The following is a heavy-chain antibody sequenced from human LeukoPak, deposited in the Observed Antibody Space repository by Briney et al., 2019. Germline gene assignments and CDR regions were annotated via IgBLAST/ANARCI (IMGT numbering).Heavy chain of an antibody. Sequence: PGGSLRLSCAASGFTFSSYWMSWVRQAPGKGLEWVANIKQDGSEKYYVDSVKGRFTISRDNAKNSLYLQMNSLRAEDTAVYYCARDRYAYDFWNDYWGQGTLVTVSS. J-gene: IGHJ4*02. V-gene: IGHV3-7*01. CDR3: ARDRYAYDFWNDY. D-gene: IGHD3-3*01. CDR1: GFTFSSYW. CDR2: IKQDGSEK.